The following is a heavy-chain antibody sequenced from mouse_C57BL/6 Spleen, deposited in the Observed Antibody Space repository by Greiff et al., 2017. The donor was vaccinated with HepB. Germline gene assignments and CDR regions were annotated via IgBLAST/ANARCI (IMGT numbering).Heavy chain of an antibody. D-gene: IGHD1-1*01. CDR3: ARPNGSSPAWFAY. CDR2: IYPRSGNT. J-gene: IGHJ3*01. Sequence: VKLQQSGAELARPGASVKLSCKASGYTFTSYGISWVKQRTGQGLEWIGEIYPRSGNTYYNEKFKGKATLTADKSSSTAYMELRSLTSEDSAVYFCARPNGSSPAWFAYWGQGTLVTVSA. V-gene: IGHV1-81*01. CDR1: GYTFTSYG.